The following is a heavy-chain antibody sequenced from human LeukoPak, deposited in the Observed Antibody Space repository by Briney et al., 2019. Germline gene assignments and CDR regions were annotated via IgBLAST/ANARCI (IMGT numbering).Heavy chain of an antibody. J-gene: IGHJ5*02. Sequence: SVKVSCKASGGTFSSYAISWVRQAPGQGLEWMGRIIPILGIANYAQKFQGRVTITADKSTSTAYMELSRLRSDDTAVYYCARDLRLGERGFDPWGQGTLVTVSS. CDR3: ARDLRLGERGFDP. CDR2: IIPILGIA. D-gene: IGHD3-16*01. V-gene: IGHV1-69*04. CDR1: GGTFSSYA.